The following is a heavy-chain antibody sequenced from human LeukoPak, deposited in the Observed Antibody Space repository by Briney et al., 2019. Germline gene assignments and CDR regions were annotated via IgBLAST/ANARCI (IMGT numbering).Heavy chain of an antibody. J-gene: IGHJ6*03. CDR1: GFTFSSYS. CDR3: ARHNNDYYDSSGYYGYMDV. V-gene: IGHV3-21*01. Sequence: GGSLRLSCAASGFTFSSYSMNWVRQAPGKGLEWVSSISSSSSYIYYADSVKGRFTISRDNAKNSLYLQMNSLRAEDTAVYYCARHNNDYYDSSGYYGYMDVWGKGTTVTVSS. D-gene: IGHD3-22*01. CDR2: ISSSSSYI.